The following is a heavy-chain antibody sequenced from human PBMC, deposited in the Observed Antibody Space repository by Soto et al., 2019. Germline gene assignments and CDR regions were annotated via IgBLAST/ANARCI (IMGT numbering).Heavy chain of an antibody. V-gene: IGHV4-34*02. CDR3: ARGDIGPRLQH. CDR1: GGSFSGDY. Sequence: QVQLQQWGAGLLKPSETLSLTCAIYGGSFSGDYWSWIRQPPGKGLEWIGEIYLSGSTTSNPSPKSRVTISVDTSKNQFSLRLTSVTAADTAVYYCARGDIGPRLQHWGQGTLVTVSS. CDR2: IYLSGST. J-gene: IGHJ1*01. D-gene: IGHD5-12*01.